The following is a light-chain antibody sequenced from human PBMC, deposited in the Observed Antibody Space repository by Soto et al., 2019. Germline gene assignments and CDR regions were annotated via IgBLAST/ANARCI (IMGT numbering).Light chain of an antibody. J-gene: IGKJ2*01. CDR3: QQYDSSPVT. Sequence: ENVLTQSPGTLSLSPGERATLSCRASQSVSSSYLNWYQQKRGQAPRLLIYGVFRRATDIPDRFSGSGSGTDFTLTISRLEPEDFAVYYCQQYDSSPVTFGQGTKLEIK. CDR1: QSVSSSY. CDR2: GVF. V-gene: IGKV3-20*01.